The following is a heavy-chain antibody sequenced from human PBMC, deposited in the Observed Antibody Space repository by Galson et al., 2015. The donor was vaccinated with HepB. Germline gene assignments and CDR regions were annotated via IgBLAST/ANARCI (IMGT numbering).Heavy chain of an antibody. CDR3: ARRNTLTPHAFDI. J-gene: IGHJ3*02. CDR1: GDSISSRTSY. Sequence: ETLSLTCTVSGDSISSRTSYWGWIRQPPGKGLEWIATIYHTGTTYYNPSLKSRVTISVDTSKNQFSLKLTSVTAADTAVYYCARRNTLTPHAFDIWGQGTIVAVSS. CDR2: IYHTGTT. V-gene: IGHV4-39*01. D-gene: IGHD2-15*01.